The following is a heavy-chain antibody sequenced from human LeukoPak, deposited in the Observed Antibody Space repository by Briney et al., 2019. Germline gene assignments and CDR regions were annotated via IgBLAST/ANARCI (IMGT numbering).Heavy chain of an antibody. J-gene: IGHJ4*02. V-gene: IGHV3-49*04. D-gene: IGHD3-10*01. CDR2: IRRKAYGETT. CDR3: TRETTSVRGNPLFGY. CDR1: GFTFGDYG. Sequence: PGGSLRLSCKASGFTFGDYGMSWVRQAPGKGLEWVGFIRRKAYGETTEYAASVQGRFTISRDESKSIAYLQTNSLKTEDTAVYYCTRETTSVRGNPLFGYWGQGTLVTVSS.